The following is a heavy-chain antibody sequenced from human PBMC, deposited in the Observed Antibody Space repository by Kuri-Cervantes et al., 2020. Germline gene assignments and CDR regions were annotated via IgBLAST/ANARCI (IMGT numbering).Heavy chain of an antibody. D-gene: IGHD3-22*01. V-gene: IGHV4-39*01. CDR3: ARHKYYYDSSGYATRGYYYYMDV. CDR2: IYYSGST. Sequence: GSLRLSCTVSGGSIGSSDYYWGWIRQPPGKGLEWIGNIYYSGSTYYNPSLKSRVTISVDTSKNQFSLKLSSVTAADTAVYYCARHKYYYDSSGYATRGYYYYMDVWGKGTTVTVSS. J-gene: IGHJ6*03. CDR1: GGSIGSSDYY.